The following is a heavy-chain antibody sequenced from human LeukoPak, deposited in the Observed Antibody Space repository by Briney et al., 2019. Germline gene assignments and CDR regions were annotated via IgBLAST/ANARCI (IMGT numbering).Heavy chain of an antibody. J-gene: IGHJ5*02. CDR2: ISAYNVNT. V-gene: IGHV1-18*04. Sequence: ASVNVSCKPSGYTFTSYGISWVRQAPGQGLQWMGWISAYNVNTNYAQKLQGRVTLTTDTSTSTAYMELRSLRSDDTDVYYCARVGCYGSGGYSIDWFDPWGQGTLVTVSS. CDR3: ARVGCYGSGGYSIDWFDP. D-gene: IGHD3-10*01. CDR1: GYTFTSYG.